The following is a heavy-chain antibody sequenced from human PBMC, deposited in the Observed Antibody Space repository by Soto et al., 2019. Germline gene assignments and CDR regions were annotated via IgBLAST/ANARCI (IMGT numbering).Heavy chain of an antibody. V-gene: IGHV3-21*01. D-gene: IGHD6-13*01. Sequence: GGSLRLSCAASGFTFSSYSMNWVRQAPGKGLEWVSSISSSSSYIYYADSVKGRFTISRDNAKNSLYLQMNSLRAEDTAVYYCARDSAAAGNPFDYWGQGTLVTVSS. CDR1: GFTFSSYS. CDR2: ISSSSSYI. J-gene: IGHJ4*02. CDR3: ARDSAAAGNPFDY.